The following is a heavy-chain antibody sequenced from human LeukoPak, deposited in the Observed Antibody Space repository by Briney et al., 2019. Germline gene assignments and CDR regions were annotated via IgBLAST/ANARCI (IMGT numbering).Heavy chain of an antibody. V-gene: IGHV3-23*01. CDR3: AKMEGQRLYDYCMDV. CDR2: MSGSGYYT. Sequence: GSLRLSCAASGFAFSNFAMSWVRQAPGKGLEWVSAMSGSGYYTYYVESVKGRFTISRDNSKNTLYLHMNSLRADDTAVYYCAKMEGQRLYDYCMDVWGRGTTVTVSS. CDR1: GFAFSNFA. J-gene: IGHJ6*03. D-gene: IGHD3-3*01.